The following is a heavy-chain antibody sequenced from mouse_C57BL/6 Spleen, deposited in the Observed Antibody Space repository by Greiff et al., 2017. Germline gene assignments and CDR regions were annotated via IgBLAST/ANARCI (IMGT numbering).Heavy chain of an antibody. CDR3: ARVYDGYYFDY. V-gene: IGHV1-63*01. D-gene: IGHD2-3*01. CDR2: ISPGGGST. Sequence: VPLHQSGAELVRPGTSVKLSCKASGYTFTNYWIGLAKQRPGHGLDWIGDISPGGGSTNYNEKFKGKATLTADKSSSTAYMQVSSLTSEDSAIYYCARVYDGYYFDYWGQGTTRTVSS. CDR1: GYTFTNYW. J-gene: IGHJ2*01.